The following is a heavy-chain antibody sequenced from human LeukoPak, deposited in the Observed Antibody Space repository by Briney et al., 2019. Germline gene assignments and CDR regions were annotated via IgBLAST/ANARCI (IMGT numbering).Heavy chain of an antibody. D-gene: IGHD2-2*01. CDR1: GFTFSNFW. V-gene: IGHV3-7*01. CDR2: IKADGSEE. Sequence: GGSLRLSCVASGFTFSNFWMSWVRQAPGKGPEWLASIKADGSEEYYVDSVKGRFTMSRDNAKDSLFLQMNSLRADDTAVYHCARSQLERQMWVDGYFDHWGQGTQVTVSS. CDR3: ARSQLERQMWVDGYFDH. J-gene: IGHJ4*02.